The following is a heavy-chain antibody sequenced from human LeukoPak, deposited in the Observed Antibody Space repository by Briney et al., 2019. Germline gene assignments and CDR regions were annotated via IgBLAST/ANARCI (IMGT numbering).Heavy chain of an antibody. J-gene: IGHJ4*02. D-gene: IGHD6-13*01. Sequence: SETLSLTCAVYGGSFSGYYWNWIRQPPGKGLEWSGYIYYSGSTNYNPSLKSRVTISVDTSKNEFSLKLRSVTAADTAVYYCARVTGYRIEDYFDYWGQGTLVTVSS. CDR1: GGSFSGYY. CDR2: IYYSGST. CDR3: ARVTGYRIEDYFDY. V-gene: IGHV4-59*01.